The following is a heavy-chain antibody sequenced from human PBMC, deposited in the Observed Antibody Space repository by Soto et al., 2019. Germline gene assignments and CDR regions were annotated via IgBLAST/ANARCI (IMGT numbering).Heavy chain of an antibody. D-gene: IGHD4-17*01. J-gene: IGHJ4*02. V-gene: IGHV4-59*01. CDR1: GGSISSYY. CDR2: IYYSGST. CDR3: ARGVTTSQFPFDY. Sequence: SLTCTVSGGSISSYYWSWIRQPPGKGLEWIGYIYYSGSTNYNPSLKSRVTISVDTSKNQFSLKLSSVTAADTAVYYCARGVTTSQFPFDYWGQGTLVTVSS.